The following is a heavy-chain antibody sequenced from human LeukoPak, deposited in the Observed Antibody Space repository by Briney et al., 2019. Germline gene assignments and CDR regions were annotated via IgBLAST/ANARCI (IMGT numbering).Heavy chain of an antibody. CDR1: GFTFSNYW. V-gene: IGHV3-7*03. CDR2: INQDGSER. D-gene: IGHD5-18*01. CDR3: ARRPWIQLWPTFDY. Sequence: GGSLRLSCAVSGFTFSNYWMSWVRQAPAKGLEWVAYINQDGSERYYVDSMEGRFTISRDNAEKSLFLQMNSLRAEDTAVYYCARRPWIQLWPTFDYWGQGALVTVSS. J-gene: IGHJ4*02.